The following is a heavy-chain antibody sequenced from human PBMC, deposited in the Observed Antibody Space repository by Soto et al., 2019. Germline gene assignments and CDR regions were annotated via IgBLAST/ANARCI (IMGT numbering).Heavy chain of an antibody. CDR1: GYSFTGYF. CDR3: ARHYSSGGSCHTLDY. D-gene: IGHD2-15*01. CDR2: INPSGGST. J-gene: IGHJ4*01. V-gene: IGHV1-46*01. Sequence: AAVMVSWEACGYSFTGYFMHWVRQAPGQGLEWMGIINPSGGSTSYAQKFQGRVTMTRDTSTSTVYMELSSLRSEDTAVYYCARHYSSGGSCHTLDYWG.